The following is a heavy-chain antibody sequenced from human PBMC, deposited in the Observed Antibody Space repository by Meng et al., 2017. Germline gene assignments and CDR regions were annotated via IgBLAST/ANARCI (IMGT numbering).Heavy chain of an antibody. V-gene: IGHV4-59*01. Sequence: SETLSLTCTVSGGSISSYYWSWIRQPPGKGLEWIGYIYYSGSTNYNPSIKCRVTISVDTPKNQFSLKLSSVTAADTAVYYCARVVVVPAAKYWYDPWGQGTLVTVSS. D-gene: IGHD2-2*01. CDR1: GGSISSYY. CDR3: ARVVVVPAAKYWYDP. J-gene: IGHJ5*02. CDR2: IYYSGST.